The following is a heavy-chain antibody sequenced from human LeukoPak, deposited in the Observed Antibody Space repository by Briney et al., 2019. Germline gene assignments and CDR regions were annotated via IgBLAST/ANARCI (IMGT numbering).Heavy chain of an antibody. Sequence: XXXINHSGNTYHNPSLMSRVTISVDRSKNQFSLKVNSVTAADTAVYYCARGLLFAGNSYFDYWGQGVLVTVSS. CDR3: ARGLLFAGNSYFDY. V-gene: IGHV4-30-2*01. J-gene: IGHJ4*02. D-gene: IGHD4-23*01. CDR2: INHSGNT.